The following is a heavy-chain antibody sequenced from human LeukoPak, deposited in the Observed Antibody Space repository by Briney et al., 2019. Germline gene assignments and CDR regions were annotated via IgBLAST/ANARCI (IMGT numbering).Heavy chain of an antibody. V-gene: IGHV3-7*01. CDR3: AKVAKYYYGSETYYFFEH. D-gene: IGHD3-10*01. Sequence: PGESLRLSCAASGFTFTTYWMSWVRQAPGKGLEWVANIKQDGTEKYYVDSVKGRFTISRDNAKNPLYLQMNSLRVEDTAVYYCAKVAKYYYGSETYYFFEHWGQGTPVTASS. J-gene: IGHJ4*02. CDR1: GFTFTTYW. CDR2: IKQDGTEK.